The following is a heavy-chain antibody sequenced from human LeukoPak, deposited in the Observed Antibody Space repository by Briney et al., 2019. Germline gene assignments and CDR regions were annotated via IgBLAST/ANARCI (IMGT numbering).Heavy chain of an antibody. J-gene: IGHJ4*02. CDR2: IYYSGSS. CDR1: GGSISSHY. V-gene: IGHV4-59*11. D-gene: IGHD3-10*01. CDR3: ARDRPSGDLDY. Sequence: SETLSLACTVSGGSISSHYWSWIRQPPGKGLEWIGYIYYSGSSNYNPSLKSRVTISVDASKNQFSLKLSAVPAADTAVYYGARDRPSGDLDYWGQGTLVTVSS.